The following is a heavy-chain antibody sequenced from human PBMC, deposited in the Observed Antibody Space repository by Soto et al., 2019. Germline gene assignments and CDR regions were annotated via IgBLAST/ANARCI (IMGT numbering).Heavy chain of an antibody. V-gene: IGHV4-59*12. Sequence: ETLSLPCTVSGGPLSGYYWSWIRQPPGKGLEWIGYIYYSGSTNYNPSLKSRVTISVDTSKNQLSLKLRSVTAADTAVYYCTTDRDGTPYWGQGTLVTVSS. CDR3: TTDRDGTPY. D-gene: IGHD1-1*01. J-gene: IGHJ4*02. CDR2: IYYSGST. CDR1: GGPLSGYY.